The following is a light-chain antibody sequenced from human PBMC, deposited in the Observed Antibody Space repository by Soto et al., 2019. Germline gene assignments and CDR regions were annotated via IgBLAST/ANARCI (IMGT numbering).Light chain of an antibody. CDR3: HKYDSSPRT. V-gene: IGKV3-20*01. Sequence: EIVLTQSPGTLSLSPGERATLSCRASQSVSSSYLAWYQQNPGQAPRLLIYATSTKATGIPDRFRGGGSGTDFTLTISILEPEDFALYYCHKYDSSPRTFGQGTKVEIK. J-gene: IGKJ1*01. CDR1: QSVSSSY. CDR2: ATS.